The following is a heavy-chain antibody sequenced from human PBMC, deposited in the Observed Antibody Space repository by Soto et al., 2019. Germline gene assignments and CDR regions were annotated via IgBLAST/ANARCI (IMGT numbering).Heavy chain of an antibody. Sequence: PGGSLRLSCAASGFTVSSNYMSWVRQAPGKGLEWVSVIYSGGSTYYADSVKSRCTISRDNSKNTLYLQMNSLRAEDTAVYYCARETQETPDRAFDIWGQGTMVTVSS. CDR3: ARETQETPDRAFDI. CDR2: IYSGGST. CDR1: GFTVSSNY. V-gene: IGHV3-53*01. J-gene: IGHJ3*02.